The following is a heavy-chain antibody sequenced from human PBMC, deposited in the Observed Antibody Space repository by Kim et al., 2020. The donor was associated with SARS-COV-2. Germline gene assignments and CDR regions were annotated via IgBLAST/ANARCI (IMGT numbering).Heavy chain of an antibody. CDR1: GASITTLSYH. Sequence: SETLSLICSVSGASITTLSYHWAWIRQTPGKGLEWIGNIYQGGTPHYNPSLKSRVTISADTSRNEVSLKLTSVTAADMAVYFCARDSLGGWGAKFDFWGQGALVTVSS. D-gene: IGHD1-26*01. J-gene: IGHJ4*02. CDR2: IYQGGTP. V-gene: IGHV4-39*07. CDR3: ARDSLGGWGAKFDF.